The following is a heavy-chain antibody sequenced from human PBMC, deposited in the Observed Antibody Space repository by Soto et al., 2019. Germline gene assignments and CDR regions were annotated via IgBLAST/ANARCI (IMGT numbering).Heavy chain of an antibody. CDR2: FDPEDGET. CDR1: GYTLTELS. Sequence: SVKVSCKVSGYTLTELSMHWVRQAPGKGLEGMGGFDPEDGETIYAQKFQGRVTMTEDTSTDTAYMELSSLRSEDTAVYYCATVKASRRITIFGVVIDAFDIWGQGTMVTVSS. J-gene: IGHJ3*02. D-gene: IGHD3-3*01. CDR3: ATVKASRRITIFGVVIDAFDI. V-gene: IGHV1-24*01.